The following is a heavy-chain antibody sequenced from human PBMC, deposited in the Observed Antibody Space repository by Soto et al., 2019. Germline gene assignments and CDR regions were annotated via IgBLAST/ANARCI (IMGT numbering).Heavy chain of an antibody. CDR1: GGNLSSGGDY. V-gene: IGHV4-31*03. CDR3: ARAPYFRGYCSGGSCYPFDP. D-gene: IGHD2-15*01. CDR2: IYYSGST. J-gene: IGHJ5*02. Sequence: SETLSLTCTVSGGNLSSGGDYWSWIRQHPGKGLEWIGYIYYSGSTYYNPSLKSRVTISVDTSKNQFSLKLSSVTAADTAVYYCARAPYFRGYCSGGSCYPFDPWGQGTLVTVSS.